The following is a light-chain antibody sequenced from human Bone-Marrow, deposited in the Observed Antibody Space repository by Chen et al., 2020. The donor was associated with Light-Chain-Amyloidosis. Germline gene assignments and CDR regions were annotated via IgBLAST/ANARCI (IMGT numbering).Light chain of an antibody. CDR2: EVT. CDR1: RGDVGRYNY. CDR3: STYTGDNNYVV. J-gene: IGLJ2*01. Sequence: QHALTPPPSASGSPGQSGTISCSGTRGDVGRYNYFSSYQQNPGKAPKPMIYEVTKRPSGVPDRFSGSKSCNTASLTVSGLQADDEADYYCSTYTGDNNYVVFGGGTKLTVL. V-gene: IGLV2-8*01.